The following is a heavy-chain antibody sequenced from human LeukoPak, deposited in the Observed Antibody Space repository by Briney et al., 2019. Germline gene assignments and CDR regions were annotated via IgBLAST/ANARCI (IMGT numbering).Heavy chain of an antibody. J-gene: IGHJ4*02. CDR2: INPNDGET. V-gene: IGHV1-2*02. CDR1: RYIYTDYY. Sequence: GGSVTVSCQASRYIYTDYYMHGVRQAAGQGGAWMGWINPNDGETNLAQKFQGRVTMTRETSISTAHMEMSRLQSDDTAVYYCARANFLYCSSSTCLVDYWGQGTLVTVSS. D-gene: IGHD2-2*01. CDR3: ARANFLYCSSSTCLVDY.